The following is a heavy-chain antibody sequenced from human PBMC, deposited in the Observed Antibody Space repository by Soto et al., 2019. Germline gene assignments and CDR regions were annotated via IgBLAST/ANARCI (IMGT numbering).Heavy chain of an antibody. D-gene: IGHD2-15*01. CDR1: GGTFSSYA. Sequence: QVQLVQSGAEVKKPGSSVKVSCKAPGGTFSSYAISWVRQAPGQGLEWMGGIIPIFGTAKDAQKFQGSVTITADESPSTGYMELSSLRSEDTAVYYCARSQGGSSSLDIYYYYYYGMDGWGQGTTVTVSS. V-gene: IGHV1-69*01. CDR3: ARSQGGSSSLDIYYYYYYGMDG. J-gene: IGHJ6*02. CDR2: IIPIFGTA.